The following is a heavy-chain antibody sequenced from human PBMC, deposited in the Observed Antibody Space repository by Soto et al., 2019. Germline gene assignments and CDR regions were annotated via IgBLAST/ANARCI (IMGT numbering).Heavy chain of an antibody. J-gene: IGHJ6*02. V-gene: IGHV1-8*01. CDR1: GYTFTSYD. CDR3: ARLSQEDFWSGYYYYYGMDV. Sequence: SVKVSCKASGYTFTSYDINWVRQATGQGLEWMGWMNPNSGNTGYAQKFQGRVTMTRNTSISTAYMELSSLRSEDTAVYYCARLSQEDFWSGYYYYYGMDVWGQGTTVTVSS. D-gene: IGHD3-3*01. CDR2: MNPNSGNT.